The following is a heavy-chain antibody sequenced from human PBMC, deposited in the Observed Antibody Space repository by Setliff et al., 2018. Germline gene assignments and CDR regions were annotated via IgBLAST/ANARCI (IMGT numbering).Heavy chain of an antibody. J-gene: IGHJ5*02. V-gene: IGHV3-7*01. CDR1: GFTFSSLW. CDR2: INQGGSDQ. D-gene: IGHD3-3*01. Sequence: GESLRLSCSAPGFTFSSLWMAWVRQAPGKGLEWVANINQGGSDQFYVESVKGRFTISRDNAKNSLYLQMNSLRVEDTAVYYCARDVFDFRTGQAGPWGQGTLVTVSS. CDR3: ARDVFDFRTGQAGP.